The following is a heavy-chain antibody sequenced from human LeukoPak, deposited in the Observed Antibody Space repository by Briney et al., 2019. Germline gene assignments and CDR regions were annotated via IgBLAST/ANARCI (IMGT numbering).Heavy chain of an antibody. J-gene: IGHJ4*02. CDR2: ISGSGGST. Sequence: GGSLRLSCAASRFTFSIYAMTWVRQAPGKGLEWVSGISGSGGSTYYADSVKGRFTISRDNSKNTLFLQMNSLRAEDSAVYYCAKDWEASQGGGPIDYWGQGILVTVSS. V-gene: IGHV3-23*01. D-gene: IGHD1-26*01. CDR1: RFTFSIYA. CDR3: AKDWEASQGGGPIDY.